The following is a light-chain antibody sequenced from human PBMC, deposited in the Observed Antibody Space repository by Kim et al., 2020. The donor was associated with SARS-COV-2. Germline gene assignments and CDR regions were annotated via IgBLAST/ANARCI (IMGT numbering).Light chain of an antibody. V-gene: IGLV7-46*01. CDR1: ADAFTGGHW. J-gene: IGLJ2*01. CDR2: STD. CDR3: LITFSGTRI. Sequence: PGATAPPPRGISADAFTGGHWPYGFQKNPGHAPRTLIYSTDNKHSWSPARFSGSLLGGKAALTLSGAQPEDEAEYFCLITFSGTRIFGGGTQLTV.